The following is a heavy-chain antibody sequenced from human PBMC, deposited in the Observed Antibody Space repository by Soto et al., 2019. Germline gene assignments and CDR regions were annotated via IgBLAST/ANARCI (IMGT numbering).Heavy chain of an antibody. J-gene: IGHJ5*02. D-gene: IGHD2-2*01. CDR1: AYSLTTYH. CDR2: INPDAGAT. V-gene: IGHV1-46*01. CDR3: ERGYIVLVPAPEGNWFDP. Sequence: ASVKVSCKASAYSLTTYHIHWVRQAPGQGLEWMGLINPDAGATNYAQRFQGRLRLTRDTSTSTVYMELRSLRFDDTAVYYCERGYIVLVPAPEGNWFDPWGQGTLVTVSS.